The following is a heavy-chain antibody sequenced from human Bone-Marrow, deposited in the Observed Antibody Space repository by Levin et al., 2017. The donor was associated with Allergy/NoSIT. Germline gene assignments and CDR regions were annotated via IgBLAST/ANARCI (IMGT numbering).Heavy chain of an antibody. CDR2: ISGSGGST. J-gene: IGHJ4*02. CDR3: AAALRFLEWYPGY. V-gene: IGHV3-23*01. D-gene: IGHD3-3*01. CDR1: GFTFSSYA. Sequence: PGGSLRLSCAASGFTFSSYAMSWVRQAPGKGLEWVSAISGSGGSTYYADSVKGRFTISRDNSKNTLYLQMNSLRAEDTAVYYCAAALRFLEWYPGYWGQGTLVTVSS.